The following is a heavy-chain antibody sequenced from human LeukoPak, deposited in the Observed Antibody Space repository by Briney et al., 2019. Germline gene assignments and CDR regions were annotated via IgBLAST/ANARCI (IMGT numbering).Heavy chain of an antibody. Sequence: SETLSLTCTVSGGSISSSSYYWGWIRQPPGKGLEWIGSIYYSGSTYYNPSLKSRVTISVDTSKNQVSLKLSSVTTADTAVYFCARAISTMAVVPSHWYFDLWGRGTPVIVSS. CDR2: IYYSGST. J-gene: IGHJ2*01. D-gene: IGHD3-22*01. CDR3: ARAISTMAVVPSHWYFDL. CDR1: GGSISSSSYY. V-gene: IGHV4-39*07.